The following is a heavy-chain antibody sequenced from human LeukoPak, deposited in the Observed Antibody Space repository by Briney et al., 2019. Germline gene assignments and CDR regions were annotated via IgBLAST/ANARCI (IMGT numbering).Heavy chain of an antibody. CDR1: GFTFSSYW. CDR3: ARDLGYYDSSGYTPD. J-gene: IGHJ4*02. D-gene: IGHD3-22*01. V-gene: IGHV3-74*01. CDR2: INSDGSST. Sequence: GGSLRLSCAASGFTFSSYWMHWVRQAPGKGLVWVSRINSDGSSTSYADSVMGRFTISRDNAKNTLYLQMNSLRAEDTAVYYCARDLGYYDSSGYTPDWGQGTLVTVSS.